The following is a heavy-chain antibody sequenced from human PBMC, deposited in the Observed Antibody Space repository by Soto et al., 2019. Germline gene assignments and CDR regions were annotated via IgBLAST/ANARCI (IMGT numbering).Heavy chain of an antibody. V-gene: IGHV1-2*02. J-gene: IGHJ3*02. Sequence: QLHLVQSGAVVKKPGASVTVSCSASGYPVTAYYMHWVRQAPGRGLEWMGGINPGTGAAKDTQPLQGRVPMTRDTSTSAVFKELGGMTSEEQAVFYCARGGGVGVAGSAAFDMCGQGTFVTVSS. CDR1: GYPVTAYY. CDR2: INPGTGAA. CDR3: ARGGGVGVAGSAAFDM. D-gene: IGHD3-3*01.